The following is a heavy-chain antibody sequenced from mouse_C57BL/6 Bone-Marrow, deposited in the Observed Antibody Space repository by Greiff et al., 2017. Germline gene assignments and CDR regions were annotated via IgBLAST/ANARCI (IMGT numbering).Heavy chain of an antibody. D-gene: IGHD3-2*02. J-gene: IGHJ2*01. Sequence: QVQLKQSGAELARPGASVKLSCKASGYTFTSYGISWVKQRTGQGLEWIGEIYPRSGNTYYNEKFKGKATLTADKSSSTAYMELRSLTSEDSAVYFCARRGSGGVFDYWGQGTTLTVSS. V-gene: IGHV1-81*01. CDR1: GYTFTSYG. CDR3: ARRGSGGVFDY. CDR2: IYPRSGNT.